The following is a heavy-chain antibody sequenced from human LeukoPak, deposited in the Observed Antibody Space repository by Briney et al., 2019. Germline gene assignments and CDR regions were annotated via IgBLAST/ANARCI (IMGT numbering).Heavy chain of an antibody. V-gene: IGHV3-11*01. CDR2: IRSSGSTI. CDR1: GFTFSDYY. Sequence: GGSLRLSCAASGFTFSDYYMSWIRQAPGMGLEWVSYIRSSGSTIYYADSVKGRFTISRDNAKNSLYLQMNSLRAEDTAVYYCARVDQYYDFWSGYYTGSGSPVGYWGQGTLVTVSS. D-gene: IGHD3-3*01. J-gene: IGHJ4*02. CDR3: ARVDQYYDFWSGYYTGSGSPVGY.